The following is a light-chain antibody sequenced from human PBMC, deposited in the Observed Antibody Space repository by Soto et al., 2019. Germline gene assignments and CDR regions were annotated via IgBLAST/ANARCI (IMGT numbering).Light chain of an antibody. J-gene: IGKJ1*01. CDR3: QQYNNWPQT. V-gene: IGKV3-15*01. Sequence: EIVMTQSPATLSVSPGERATLSCRASQSVSSNLAWYQQKPGPAPRLLIYGASTRATGIPARFSGSGSGTELTLTISSLQTEDFAVVSCQQYNNWPQTFGQGTKVEI. CDR1: QSVSSN. CDR2: GAS.